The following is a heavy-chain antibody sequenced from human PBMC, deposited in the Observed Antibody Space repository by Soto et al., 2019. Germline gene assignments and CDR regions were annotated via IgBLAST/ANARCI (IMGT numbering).Heavy chain of an antibody. CDR1: GGSFSGYY. CDR2: INPDGAT. Sequence: SETLSLTCAVYGGSFSGYYWDWIRQPPGKGLEWIGEINPDGATNYTPSLRGRVTISIDTSRNQFSLKLSSVTAADTAVYYCARGQRPDPFFDYWGQGALVTLSS. CDR3: ARGQRPDPFFDY. V-gene: IGHV4-34*01. J-gene: IGHJ4*02.